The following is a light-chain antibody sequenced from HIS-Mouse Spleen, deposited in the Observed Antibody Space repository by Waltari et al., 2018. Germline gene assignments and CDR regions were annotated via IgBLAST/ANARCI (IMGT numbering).Light chain of an antibody. CDR3: AAWDDSLNGRV. CDR1: SSNIGSNT. Sequence: QSVLTQPPSASGTPGQRVTISCSGSSSNIGSNTVNWYQQLPGTAPKLLSYRNNRRPAGVPDRCSGSKSGTSASLAISGLQSEDEADYYCAAWDDSLNGRVFGGGTKLTVL. J-gene: IGLJ3*02. CDR2: RNN. V-gene: IGLV1-44*01.